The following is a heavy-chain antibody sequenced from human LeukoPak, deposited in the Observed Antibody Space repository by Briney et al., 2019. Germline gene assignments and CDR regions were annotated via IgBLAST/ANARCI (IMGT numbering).Heavy chain of an antibody. J-gene: IGHJ2*01. CDR1: GFSFSSYD. V-gene: IGHV3-13*01. CDR3: ARGISGGLDI. Sequence: TGGSLRLSCAASGFSFSSYDMHWVRQATGKGLERVSSIGAAGDTYFSGSVKGRSTISRENAKNSLYLQMNILRVGDTAVYYCARGISGGLDIWGRGTLVTVSS. CDR2: IGAAGDT. D-gene: IGHD6-25*01.